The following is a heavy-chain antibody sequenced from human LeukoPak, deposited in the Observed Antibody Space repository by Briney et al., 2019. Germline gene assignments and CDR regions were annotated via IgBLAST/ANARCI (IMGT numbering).Heavy chain of an antibody. CDR2: INPNSGGT. Sequence: SXHXLHXVRQAPGQGLEWMGRINPNSGGTKYAQKFQNRVTMTSDTSVSTAYMELNGLRSDDTAIYYCTRSWIQLWTPDFDHWGQGTLVTVSS. V-gene: IGHV1-2*06. J-gene: IGHJ4*02. D-gene: IGHD5-18*01. CDR3: TRSWIQLWTPDFDH. CDR1: SXHX.